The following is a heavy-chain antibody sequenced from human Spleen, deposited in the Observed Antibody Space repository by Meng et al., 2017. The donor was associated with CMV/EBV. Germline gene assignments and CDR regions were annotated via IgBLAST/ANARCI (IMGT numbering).Heavy chain of an antibody. CDR1: GISISGNY. J-gene: IGHJ4*02. V-gene: IGHV3-53*01. D-gene: IGHD5-24*01. Sequence: GISISGNYMSWVRQAPGKGLEWFSVIYSGGNTYYDQFLTGRFTISRDKSKNTVYLQMSTVRAEDTAVYYCARERWGYGYPPDYFDYWGQGTLVTVSS. CDR3: ARERWGYGYPPDYFDY. CDR2: IYSGGNT.